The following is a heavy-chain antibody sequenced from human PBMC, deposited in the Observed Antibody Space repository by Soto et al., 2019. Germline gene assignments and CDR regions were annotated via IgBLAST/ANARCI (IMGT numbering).Heavy chain of an antibody. CDR1: GFTFSSYG. J-gene: IGHJ4*02. CDR3: GVYDILTGPHY. V-gene: IGHV3-30*03. CDR2: ISYDGSNK. Sequence: PGGSLRLSCAASGFTFSSYGMHWVRQAPGKGLEWVAVISYDGSNKYYADSVKGRFTISRDNSKNTLYLQMDSLRAEDTAVYYCGVYDILTGPHYWGQGTLVTVSS. D-gene: IGHD3-9*01.